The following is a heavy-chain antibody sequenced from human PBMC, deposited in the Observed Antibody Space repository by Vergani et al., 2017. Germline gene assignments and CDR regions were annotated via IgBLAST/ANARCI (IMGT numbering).Heavy chain of an antibody. V-gene: IGHV1-69*13. Sequence: QGQLAQSGAEVKKPGSSVKVSCKASGGTFSSNSISWVRQAPGHGLEWMGRIIPIFGTANYAQKFQGRVTITADESTSTAYMELSSLRSEDTAVYYCARDRELLRYYYYYGMDVWGQGTTVTVSS. CDR3: ARDRELLRYYYYYGMDV. CDR2: IIPIFGTA. CDR1: GGTFSSNS. J-gene: IGHJ6*02. D-gene: IGHD1-26*01.